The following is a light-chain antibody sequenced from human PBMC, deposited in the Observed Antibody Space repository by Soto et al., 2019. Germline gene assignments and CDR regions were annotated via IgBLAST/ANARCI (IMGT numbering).Light chain of an antibody. J-gene: IGKJ1*01. CDR2: DAS. CDR3: LQHNTYPWT. CDR1: QSISKR. V-gene: IGKV1-5*01. Sequence: GYGVPITCRASQSISKRLAWYQQKPGKAPNYLIYDASSLDSGAPSRFSGSGSGTEFTLTISSLQPEDFATYYCLQHNTYPWTFGQGTKVDNK.